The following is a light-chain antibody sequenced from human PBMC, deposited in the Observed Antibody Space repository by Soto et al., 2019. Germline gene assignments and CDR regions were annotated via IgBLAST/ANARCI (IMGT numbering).Light chain of an antibody. CDR2: EVT. J-gene: IGLJ1*01. V-gene: IGLV2-14*01. CDR1: SSDVGGYNH. Sequence: SALTQPASVSGCPGQSITISCTGTSSDVGGYNHVSWYQIHPGKAPKLIIYEVTSRPSGVSYRFSGSKSGNSASLTISGLQAEDEADYYCSSYASSSSYVFGGGTKVTVL. CDR3: SSYASSSSYV.